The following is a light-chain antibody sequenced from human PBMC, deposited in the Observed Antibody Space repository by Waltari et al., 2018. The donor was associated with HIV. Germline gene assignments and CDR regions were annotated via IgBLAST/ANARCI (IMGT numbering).Light chain of an antibody. J-gene: IGLJ2*01. Sequence: QSALAQPASVSDSPGQSITISCTGTSSDVGNYNLVSWYQQHPGNVPKLIIYEVTKRPSGVPNRFSGSKSGNTASLTISGLQAEDEADYYCCSYAASRSVVFGGGTKLTVL. CDR3: CSYAASRSVV. V-gene: IGLV2-23*02. CDR1: SSDVGNYNL. CDR2: EVT.